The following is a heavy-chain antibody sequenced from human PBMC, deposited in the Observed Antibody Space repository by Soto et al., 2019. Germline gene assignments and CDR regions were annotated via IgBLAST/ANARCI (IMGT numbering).Heavy chain of an antibody. CDR1: GFTFGNYA. V-gene: IGHV3-23*01. CDR3: AKGAFSAVCRWFDP. Sequence: EVQLLESGGGLVQPGGSLRLSCAASGFTFGNYAMGWVRQAPGKGLEWVSAITANSGARNYADSVKGRFTISRDNSKDTLYLEMNSLRAEATALYYCAKGAFSAVCRWFDPWGQGTLVTVSS. D-gene: IGHD3-3*02. J-gene: IGHJ5*02. CDR2: ITANSGAR.